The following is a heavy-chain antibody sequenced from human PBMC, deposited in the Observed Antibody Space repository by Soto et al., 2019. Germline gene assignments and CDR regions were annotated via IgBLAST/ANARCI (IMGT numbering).Heavy chain of an antibody. D-gene: IGHD3-22*01. CDR2: ISYDGSNK. CDR3: ARVTDYYDSSGNAFDI. J-gene: IGHJ3*02. CDR1: GFTFSSYA. Sequence: GGSLRLSCAASGFTFSSYAMHWVRQAPGKGLEWVAVISYDGSNKYYADSVKGRFTISRDNSKNTLYLQMNSLRAEDTAVYYCARVTDYYDSSGNAFDIWGQGTMVTVSS. V-gene: IGHV3-30-3*01.